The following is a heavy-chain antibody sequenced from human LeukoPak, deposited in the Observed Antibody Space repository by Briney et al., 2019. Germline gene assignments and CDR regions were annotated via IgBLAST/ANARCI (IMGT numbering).Heavy chain of an antibody. CDR2: INPNSGGT. CDR1: GYTFTGYY. V-gene: IGHV1-2*06. J-gene: IGHJ6*02. Sequence: GASVKVSCKASGYTFTGYYMHWVRQAPGQGLEWMGRINPNSGGTNYAQKFQGRVTMTRDTSISTAYMELSRLRSDDTAVYYCAGAITMVRGVLTDGMDVWGQGTTVTVSS. CDR3: AGAITMVRGVLTDGMDV. D-gene: IGHD3-10*01.